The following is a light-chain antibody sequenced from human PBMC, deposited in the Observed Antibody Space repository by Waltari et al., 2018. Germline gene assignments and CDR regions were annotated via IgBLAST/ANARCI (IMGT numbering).Light chain of an antibody. Sequence: QSALTQPASVSGSPGQSITISCTGISGDFRHYNLVSWYQQHTGEAPKPINYEDIKRPSGVSNRFSGSKSGDTASLTISGLQAEDESDYYCCSYAGVSTWVFGGGTKVTVL. CDR3: CSYAGVSTWV. CDR1: SGDFRHYNL. V-gene: IGLV2-23*01. CDR2: EDI. J-gene: IGLJ3*02.